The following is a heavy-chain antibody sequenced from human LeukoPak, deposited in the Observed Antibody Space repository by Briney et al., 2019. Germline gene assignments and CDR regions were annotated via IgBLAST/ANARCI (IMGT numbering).Heavy chain of an antibody. J-gene: IGHJ4*02. CDR3: AKRRNRNTGPFES. D-gene: IGHD5-18*01. Sequence: GRSLRLSCAASGFTVSSDAMTWVRQAPGKGLEWVAAISDSKTYYTDSVRGRFTISRDDPKNTLFLQMNSLRAEDTAVYYCAKRRNRNTGPFESWGRGTLVTVSP. V-gene: IGHV3-23*01. CDR2: ISDSKT. CDR1: GFTVSSDA.